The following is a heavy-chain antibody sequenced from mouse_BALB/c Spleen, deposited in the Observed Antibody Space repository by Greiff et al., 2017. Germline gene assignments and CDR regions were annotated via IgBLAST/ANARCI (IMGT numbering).Heavy chain of an antibody. J-gene: IGHJ1*01. V-gene: IGHV5-6-5*01. CDR1: GFTFSSYA. CDR2: ISSGGST. CDR3: ARGGFWYFDV. Sequence: EVMLVESGGGLVKPGGSLKLSCAASGFTFSSYAMSWVRQTPEKRLEWVASISSGGSTYYPDSVKGRFTISRDNARNILYLQMSSLRSEDTAMYYCARGGFWYFDVWGAGTTVTVSS.